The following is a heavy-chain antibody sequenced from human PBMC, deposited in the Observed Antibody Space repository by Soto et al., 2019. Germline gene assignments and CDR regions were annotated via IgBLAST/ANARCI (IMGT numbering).Heavy chain of an antibody. J-gene: IGHJ3*02. CDR3: AKNILVTTPDGFDI. CDR2: INPDSGGT. V-gene: IGHV1-2*02. CDR1: GYTFTGYY. D-gene: IGHD3-22*01. Sequence: ASVKVSCKASGYTFTGYYMHWVRQAPGQGLEWMGWINPDSGGTNYAQKFQGRVTITRDTSTSTAYMELSRLRSDDTAMYYCAKNILVTTPDGFDIWGQGTMVTVSS.